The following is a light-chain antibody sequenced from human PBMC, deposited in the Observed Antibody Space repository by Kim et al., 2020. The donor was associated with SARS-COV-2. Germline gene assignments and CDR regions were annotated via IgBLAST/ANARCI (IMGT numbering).Light chain of an antibody. V-gene: IGLV3-19*01. CDR1: NLKNYY. J-gene: IGLJ2*01. Sequence: SSELTQDPAVSVALGQTVKITCQGDNLKNYYASWYQQKPGQAPLLVIYNKDRRPSRVPDRFSASSSGNTASLTITGAQAEDEADYYCNSRGVSDDYIVVFGGGTKVTVL. CDR2: NKD. CDR3: NSRGVSDDYIVV.